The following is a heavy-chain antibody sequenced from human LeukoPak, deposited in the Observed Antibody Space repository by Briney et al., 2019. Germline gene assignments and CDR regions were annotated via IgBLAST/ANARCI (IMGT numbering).Heavy chain of an antibody. D-gene: IGHD1-26*01. CDR1: GGSISSYY. CDR2: IYYSGST. CDR3: ARAPGSRYPIDAFDI. V-gene: IGHV4-59*01. Sequence: KPSETLSLTCAVSGGSISSYYWSWIRQPPGKGLEWIGYIYYSGSTNYNPSLKSRVTISVDTSKNQFSLKLSSVTAADTAVYYCARAPGSRYPIDAFDIWGQGTMVTVSS. J-gene: IGHJ3*02.